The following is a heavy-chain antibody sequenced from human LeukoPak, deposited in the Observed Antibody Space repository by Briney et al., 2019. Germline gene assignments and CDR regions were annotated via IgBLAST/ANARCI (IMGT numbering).Heavy chain of an antibody. CDR2: IKYDASEQ. CDR1: GFSFSNYW. D-gene: IGHD3-10*01. V-gene: IGHV3-7*01. Sequence: PGGSLRLSCAASGFSFSNYWMNWFRQAPGKGLEWVANIKYDASEQYYVDSVKGRFTISRDNAKNSLYLQMNILRAEDTAVYYCARDSVRGRPLVAFDIWGQGTMVTVSS. CDR3: ARDSVRGRPLVAFDI. J-gene: IGHJ3*02.